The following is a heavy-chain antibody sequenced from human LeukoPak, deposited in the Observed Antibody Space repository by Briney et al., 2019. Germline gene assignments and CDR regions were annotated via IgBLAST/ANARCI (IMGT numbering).Heavy chain of an antibody. Sequence: GESLRLSCAASGFTSSSYAMSWVRQAPGKGLEWVSAISGSGGSTYYADSVKGRFTISRDNSKNTLYLQMNSLRAEDTAVYYCAKDSMIVVVITMGYFDYWGQGTQVTVSS. CDR2: ISGSGGST. J-gene: IGHJ4*02. V-gene: IGHV3-23*01. D-gene: IGHD3-22*01. CDR3: AKDSMIVVVITMGYFDY. CDR1: GFTSSSYA.